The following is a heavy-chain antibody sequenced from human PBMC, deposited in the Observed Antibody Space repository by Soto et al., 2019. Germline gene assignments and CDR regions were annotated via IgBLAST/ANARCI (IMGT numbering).Heavy chain of an antibody. Sequence: SHTLSLTCAISGDSVSSNSAAWIWIRQSPSRGLEWLGRTYYKSKWNSDYALSVKSRITISPDTSQNLFSLDLDSVTPEDTAVYYCAGVTWFRGLDVWGQGTPVTVSS. CDR1: GDSVSSNSAA. CDR3: AGVTWFRGLDV. V-gene: IGHV6-1*01. J-gene: IGHJ6*02. D-gene: IGHD3-10*01. CDR2: TYYKSKWNS.